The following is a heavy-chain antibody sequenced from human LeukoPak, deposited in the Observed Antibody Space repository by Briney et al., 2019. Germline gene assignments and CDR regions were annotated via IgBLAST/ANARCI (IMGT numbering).Heavy chain of an antibody. V-gene: IGHV3-74*01. D-gene: IGHD3-3*01. CDR1: GFDFSSIW. Sequence: GGSLRLSCAASGFDFSSIWMHWVRHAPGQGLVWVSRIKGDGISTNYADSVKGRFTISRDIAKNTLYLQMNSLRAEDTGVYYCAKDHYWSIDYWGRGTLVTVSS. CDR2: IKGDGIST. J-gene: IGHJ4*02. CDR3: AKDHYWSIDY.